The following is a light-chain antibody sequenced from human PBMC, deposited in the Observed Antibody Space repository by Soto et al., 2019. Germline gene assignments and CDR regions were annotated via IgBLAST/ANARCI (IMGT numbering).Light chain of an antibody. CDR2: AVS. Sequence: DIQMTQSPSSLSASVGDRVTITCRASQTMNNYLSWIQQKPGKAPKVLIYAVSTLKSGIPPRFSGSGSGTDFTLTISSLQPEDFATYYCHQTYSIPFTFGPGTKVDVK. V-gene: IGKV1-39*01. CDR3: HQTYSIPFT. CDR1: QTMNNY. J-gene: IGKJ3*01.